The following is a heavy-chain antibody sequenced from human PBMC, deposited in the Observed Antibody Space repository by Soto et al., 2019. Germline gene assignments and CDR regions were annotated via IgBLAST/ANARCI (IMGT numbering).Heavy chain of an antibody. CDR1: GLNFSGSA. CDR2: IRIRPHNYAT. CDR3: TTERDY. J-gene: IGHJ4*02. V-gene: IGHV3-73*02. Sequence: EVQLVESGGGLVQIGGSLKLSCATSGLNFSGSAMHWARQASGKGLEWVGRIRIRPHNYATTYAASVEGRFTISRDDSKNTVYLQMNGLKTDDTAMYYCTTERDYWGRGTLVTVSS.